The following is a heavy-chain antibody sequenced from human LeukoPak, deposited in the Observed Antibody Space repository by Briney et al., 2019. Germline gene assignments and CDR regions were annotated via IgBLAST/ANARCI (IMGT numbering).Heavy chain of an antibody. CDR2: INPNSGGT. D-gene: IGHD5-18*01. J-gene: IGHJ4*02. CDR3: ARDPSPVDTAMVLFDY. V-gene: IGHV1-2*02. Sequence: GASVKVSCKASGYTFTGYYMHWVRQAPGQGLEWMGWINPNSGGTSYAQKFQGRVTMTRDTSISTAYMELSRLRSDDTAVYYCARDPSPVDTAMVLFDYWGQGTLVTVSS. CDR1: GYTFTGYY.